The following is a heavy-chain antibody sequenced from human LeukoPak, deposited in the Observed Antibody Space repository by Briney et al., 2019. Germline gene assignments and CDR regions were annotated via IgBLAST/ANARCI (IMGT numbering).Heavy chain of an antibody. CDR3: ARDIDYYDSSGYYLGAFDI. Sequence: SETLSLTCAVSGYSISSGYYWGWIRQPPGKGLEWIGSIYHSGSTYYNPSLKSRVTISVDTSKNQFSLKLSSVTTADTAVYYCARDIDYYDSSGYYLGAFDIWGQGTMVTVSS. J-gene: IGHJ3*02. D-gene: IGHD3-22*01. CDR1: GYSISSGYY. V-gene: IGHV4-38-2*02. CDR2: IYHSGST.